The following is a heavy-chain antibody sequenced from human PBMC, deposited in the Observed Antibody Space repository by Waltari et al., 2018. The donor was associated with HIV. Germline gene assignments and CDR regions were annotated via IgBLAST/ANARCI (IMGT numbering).Heavy chain of an antibody. CDR2: ISTTSTI. CDR3: ARERTRYYFDY. Sequence: EVQLVESGGGLVQPGGSLRLSCAASGFTFSTYSMNWVRQAPGKGLEWVSYISTTSTIHYTDSVKGRFTISRDNAKNSLFLQMNSLRAEDTAVYFCARERTRYYFDYWGQGTLVTVSS. D-gene: IGHD6-6*01. V-gene: IGHV3-48*01. CDR1: GFTFSTYS. J-gene: IGHJ4*02.